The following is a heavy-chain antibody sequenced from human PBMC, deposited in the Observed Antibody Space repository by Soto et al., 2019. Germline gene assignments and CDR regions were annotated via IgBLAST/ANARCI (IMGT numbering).Heavy chain of an antibody. V-gene: IGHV4-59*13. J-gene: IGHJ6*02. CDR2: ISDSGST. CDR1: GGSITHYY. CDR3: ARERVGNSAMDV. Sequence: QVQLQESGPGLVKPSETLSLMCTVSGGSITHYYWSWIRQSPSKGLEWIGYISDSGSTKYNPSLKSRVTISVDTSKNQFSLKLTSVTAADTAVYFCARERVGNSAMDVWGQGTTVTVSS. D-gene: IGHD1-26*01.